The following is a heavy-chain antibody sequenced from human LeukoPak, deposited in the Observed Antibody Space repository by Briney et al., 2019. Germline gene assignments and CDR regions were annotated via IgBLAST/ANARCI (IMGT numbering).Heavy chain of an antibody. Sequence: ASVNLSCNVSGYSFTVYYIHRVLHPPGPGDGCIGCINPYNGGNNYAQRCQGRVTMTRDTSISTAYMELSRLRSDDTAVYYCARERPTYYYDSSGYYGYYYYGMDVWGQGTTVTVSS. CDR2: INPYNGGN. V-gene: IGHV1-2*02. CDR3: ARERPTYYYDSSGYYGYYYYGMDV. CDR1: GYSFTVYY. J-gene: IGHJ6*02. D-gene: IGHD3-22*01.